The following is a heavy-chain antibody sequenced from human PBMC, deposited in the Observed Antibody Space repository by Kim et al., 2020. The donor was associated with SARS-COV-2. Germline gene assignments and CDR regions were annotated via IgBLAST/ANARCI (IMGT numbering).Heavy chain of an antibody. CDR1: GFTFSSYA. Sequence: GGSLRLSCAASGFTFSSYAMTWVRQAPGKGLEWVSAISGSGGSTYYADSVKGRFTISRDNSKNTLYLQMNSLRAEDTAVYYCAKGPVGADDADCFDFWGQGTLVTVSS. CDR2: ISGSGGST. V-gene: IGHV3-23*01. J-gene: IGHJ5*01. CDR3: AKGPVGADDADCFDF. D-gene: IGHD3-16*01.